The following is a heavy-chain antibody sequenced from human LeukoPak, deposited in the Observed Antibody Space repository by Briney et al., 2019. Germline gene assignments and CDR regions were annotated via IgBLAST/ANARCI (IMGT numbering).Heavy chain of an antibody. CDR1: GLTFHDHA. CDR3: AKDLDAWIPTGRGMDV. D-gene: IGHD5-18*01. V-gene: IGHV3-9*01. Sequence: GGSLRLSCAASGLTFHDHAMHWVRQATGRGVEGVPGISWNSASIGYAVSVKGRFTISRDNAKNSLYLQMNTLRVEDTALYYCAKDLDAWIPTGRGMDVWGKGTTVTVSA. J-gene: IGHJ6*04. CDR2: ISWNSASI.